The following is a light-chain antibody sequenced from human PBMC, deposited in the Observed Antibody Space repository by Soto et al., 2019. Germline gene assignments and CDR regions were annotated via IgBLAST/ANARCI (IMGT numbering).Light chain of an antibody. J-gene: IGKJ1*01. V-gene: IGKV1-33*01. Sequence: DIQMTQSPSSLSASVGDRVSITCQASQDIGNYLNWYQQIPGKAPKLLIYDASNLESGVPSRFSGSGSGTDFTLTISSLQPDDFATFYCQQYSAYSLTFGQGTKVDIK. CDR3: QQYSAYSLT. CDR2: DAS. CDR1: QDIGNY.